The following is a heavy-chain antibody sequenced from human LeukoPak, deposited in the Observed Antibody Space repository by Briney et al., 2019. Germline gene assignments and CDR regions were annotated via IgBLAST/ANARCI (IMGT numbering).Heavy chain of an antibody. J-gene: IGHJ4*02. D-gene: IGHD3-22*01. CDR3: ARLVDVGNYYDSSGYLTPFDY. CDR2: IYYSGST. CDR1: GGSFSGYY. V-gene: IGHV4-34*01. Sequence: PSETLSLTCAVYGGSFSGYYWSWIRQPPGKGLEWIGSIYYSGSTYYNPSLKSRVTISVDTSKNQFSLKLSSVTAADTGLYYCARLVDVGNYYDSSGYLTPFDYWGQGTLVTVSS.